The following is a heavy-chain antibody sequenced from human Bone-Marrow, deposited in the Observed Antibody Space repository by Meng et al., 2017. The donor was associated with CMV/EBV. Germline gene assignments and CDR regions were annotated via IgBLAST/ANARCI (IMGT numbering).Heavy chain of an antibody. J-gene: IGHJ4*02. CDR1: GFTFSSYG. V-gene: IGHV3-7*01. CDR2: IKQDGSEK. D-gene: IGHD5-24*01. Sequence: GGSLRLSCAASGFTFSSYGMHWVRQAPGKGLEWVANIKQDGSEKYYVDSVKGRFTISRDNSKNTLYLQMNSLRAEDTAVYYCARDQDGYNYYDYWGQGTLVTVSS. CDR3: ARDQDGYNYYDY.